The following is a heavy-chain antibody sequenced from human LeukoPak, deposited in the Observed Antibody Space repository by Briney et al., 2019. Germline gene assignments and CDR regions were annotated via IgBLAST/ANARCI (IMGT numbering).Heavy chain of an antibody. Sequence: GGSLRLSCAATGFTFSNYAIHWGRQAPGKGLEWVAFISDDGSRQHYADSVKGRFTISRDNSKNTLNLQMNSLRAEDTAVYYCVKDRTGTYTLDYWGQGTLATVSS. D-gene: IGHD3-10*01. CDR3: VKDRTGTYTLDY. V-gene: IGHV3-30-3*01. CDR2: ISDDGSRQ. J-gene: IGHJ4*02. CDR1: GFTFSNYA.